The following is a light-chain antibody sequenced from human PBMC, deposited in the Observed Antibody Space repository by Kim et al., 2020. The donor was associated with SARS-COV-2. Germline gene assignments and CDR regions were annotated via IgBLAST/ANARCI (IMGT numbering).Light chain of an antibody. CDR3: QQYDSTPWT. V-gene: IGKV3-20*01. CDR1: QSLRNNY. J-gene: IGKJ1*01. CDR2: GAS. Sequence: EIVLTQSPGTLSLSPGERATLPCRASQSLRNNYLAWYQQSPGQAPRLLIFGASARATGIPDRFSGGGSGTDFTLIISRLEPEDFAVYYCQQYDSTPWTFGQGTKVDIK.